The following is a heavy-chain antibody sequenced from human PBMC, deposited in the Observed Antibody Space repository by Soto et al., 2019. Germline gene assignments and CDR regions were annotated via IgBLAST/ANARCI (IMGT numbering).Heavy chain of an antibody. CDR1: GFTFSSYG. CDR2: ISYDGSNK. J-gene: IGHJ6*04. D-gene: IGHD1-26*01. V-gene: IGHV3-30*18. CDR3: AKDVVVGATTGLGDYYYYYGRDG. Sequence: VGSLRLSCAASGFTFSSYGMHWVRQAPCKGLEWVAVISYDGSNKYYADSVKGRFTISRDNSKNTLYLQMNSLRAEDTAVYYCAKDVVVGATTGLGDYYYYYGRDGWGKENTVTVSS.